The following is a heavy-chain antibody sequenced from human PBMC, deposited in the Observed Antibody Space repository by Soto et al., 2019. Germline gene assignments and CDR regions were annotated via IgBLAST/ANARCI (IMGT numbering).Heavy chain of an antibody. CDR3: ARGGVYSSGWYVDY. CDR1: GYTFTSYA. J-gene: IGHJ4*02. V-gene: IGHV1-3*01. Sequence: QVQLVQSGAEVKKPGASVKVSCKASGYTFTSYAMHWVRQAPGQRLEWMGWINAGNGNTKYSQKFQGRVTITRDTSASTAYMELSGLRSEDTAVYYCARGGVYSSGWYVDYWGQGTLVTVSS. CDR2: INAGNGNT. D-gene: IGHD6-19*01.